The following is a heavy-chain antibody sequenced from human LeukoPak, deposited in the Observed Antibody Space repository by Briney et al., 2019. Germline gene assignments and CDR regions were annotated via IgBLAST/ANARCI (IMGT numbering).Heavy chain of an antibody. Sequence: PGGSLRLSCAASGFTFSSYAMHWVRQAPGKGLEWVAVISYDGSNKYYADSVKGRFTIPRDNSKNTLYLQMNSLRAEDTAVYYCAREISGHDAFDIWGQGTMVTVSS. CDR2: ISYDGSNK. CDR1: GFTFSSYA. J-gene: IGHJ3*02. D-gene: IGHD2-15*01. CDR3: AREISGHDAFDI. V-gene: IGHV3-30-3*01.